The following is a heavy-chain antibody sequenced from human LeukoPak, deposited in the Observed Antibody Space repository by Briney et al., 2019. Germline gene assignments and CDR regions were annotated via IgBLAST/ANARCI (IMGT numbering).Heavy chain of an antibody. V-gene: IGHV3-43*01. CDR1: GFTFDDYT. CDR2: ISWDGGST. CDR3: AKDRGPSWFDP. J-gene: IGHJ5*02. Sequence: GGSLRLSCAASGFTFDDYTMHWVRHAPGKGLEWVSLISWDGGSTYYAGSVKGRFTISRDNSKNSLYLQMNSLRTEDTALYYCAKDRGPSWFDPWGQGTLVTVSS.